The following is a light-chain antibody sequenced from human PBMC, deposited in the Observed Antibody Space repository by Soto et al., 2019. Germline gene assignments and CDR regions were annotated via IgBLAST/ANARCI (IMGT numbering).Light chain of an antibody. CDR2: RNN. J-gene: IGLJ1*01. CDR3: CSFAGNYIYV. CDR1: SSNIGSNY. Sequence: QSVLTQPPSASGTPGQRVTISCSGSSSNIGSNYVYWYQQVPGTAPKLLIYRNNQRPSGVPDRFSGSKSGTSASLAISGLRSEDEADYYCCSFAGNYIYVFGTGTKLTVL. V-gene: IGLV1-47*01.